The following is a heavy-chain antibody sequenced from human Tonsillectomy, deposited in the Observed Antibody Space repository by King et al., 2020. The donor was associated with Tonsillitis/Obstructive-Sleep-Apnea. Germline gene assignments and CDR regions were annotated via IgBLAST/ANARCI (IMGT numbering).Heavy chain of an antibody. CDR1: GDSVSSNSAA. J-gene: IGHJ4*02. CDR3: TSGWALNY. Sequence: VQLPQSGPGLVKPSQTLSLICAISGDSVSSNSAAWNWIRQSPSRGLEWLGRTYYRSKWYYDYALSVESRITINPDTSKNQFSLQLNSVTPDDTAVYYCTSGWALNYWGQRTLVTVSS. CDR2: TYYRSKWYY. D-gene: IGHD6-19*01. V-gene: IGHV6-1*01.